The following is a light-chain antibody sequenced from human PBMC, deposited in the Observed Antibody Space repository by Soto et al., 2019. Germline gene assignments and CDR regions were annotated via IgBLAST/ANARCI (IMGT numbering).Light chain of an antibody. V-gene: IGKV1-8*01. CDR1: QGISSY. Sequence: AIRMTQSPSSLSASTGDRVTITFRASQGISSYLAWYQQKPGKAPKLLIYAASTLQSGVPSRFSGSGSGTDFTLTISRLQSEDFATYYCQQYYTSPSFGQGTKVDI. J-gene: IGKJ1*01. CDR2: AAS. CDR3: QQYYTSPS.